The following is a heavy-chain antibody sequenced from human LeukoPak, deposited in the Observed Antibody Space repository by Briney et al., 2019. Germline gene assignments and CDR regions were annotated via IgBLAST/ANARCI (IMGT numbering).Heavy chain of an antibody. D-gene: IGHD4-23*01. Sequence: PSETLSLTCTVSGGSISSYYWSWIRQPPGKGLEWIGYIYYSGSTNYNPSLKSRVTISVDTSKNQFSLKLSSVTAADTAVYYCARHRWYQWGSGHDAFDIWGQGTMVTVSS. CDR1: GGSISSYY. CDR3: ARHRWYQWGSGHDAFDI. V-gene: IGHV4-59*08. CDR2: IYYSGST. J-gene: IGHJ3*02.